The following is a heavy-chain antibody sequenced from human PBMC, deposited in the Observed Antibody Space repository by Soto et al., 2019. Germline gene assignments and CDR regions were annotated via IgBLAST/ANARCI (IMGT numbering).Heavy chain of an antibody. J-gene: IGHJ6*02. CDR1: GFTFSSYG. Sequence: GGSLRLSFAASGFTFSSYGMHWVRQAPGKGLEWVAVISYDGSNKYQADSVKGRFTISRDNSKNTLYLQMNSLRAEDTAVYYCAKGYYDSSGSYGMDVWGQGTTVTVSS. CDR2: ISYDGSNK. V-gene: IGHV3-30*18. D-gene: IGHD3-22*01. CDR3: AKGYYDSSGSYGMDV.